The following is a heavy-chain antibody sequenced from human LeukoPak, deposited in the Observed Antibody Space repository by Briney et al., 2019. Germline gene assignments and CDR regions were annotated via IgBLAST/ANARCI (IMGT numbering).Heavy chain of an antibody. V-gene: IGHV1-69*13. CDR1: GYTFTSYY. CDR3: ARGYGDYENWFDP. D-gene: IGHD4-17*01. Sequence: SVKVSCKASGYTFTSYYMHWVRQAPGQGLEWMGGIIPIFGTANHAQKFQGRVTITADESTSTAYMELSSLRSEDTAVYYCARGYGDYENWFDPWGQGTLVTVSS. CDR2: IIPIFGTA. J-gene: IGHJ5*02.